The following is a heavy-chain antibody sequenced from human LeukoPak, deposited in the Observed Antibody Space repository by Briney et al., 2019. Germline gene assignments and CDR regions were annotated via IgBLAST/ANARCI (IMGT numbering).Heavy chain of an antibody. CDR2: IHYSGST. CDR3: ARGGGGYAAED. V-gene: IGHV4-59*01. Sequence: PSETLSRTCTVSGGSISGSYWSWIRQPPGKGLEWIRYIHYSGSTNSNPSLKSRVTISGDTSKDQFSLKLNSVTAADTAVYYCARGGGGYAAEDWGQGTLVTVSS. J-gene: IGHJ4*02. D-gene: IGHD2-15*01. CDR1: GGSISGSY.